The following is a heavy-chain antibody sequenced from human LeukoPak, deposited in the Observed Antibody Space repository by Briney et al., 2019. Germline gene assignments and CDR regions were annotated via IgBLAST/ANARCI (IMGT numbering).Heavy chain of an antibody. CDR3: TTRISVSDGNTEF. CDR1: GFTFSSYG. V-gene: IGHV3-23*01. Sequence: GGTLRLSCAASGFTFSSYGMSWVRQAPGKGLEWVSAISGSGGSTYYADSVKGRVTISRDDSRNTAYLQMDGLKVEDTAVYYCTTRISVSDGNTEFWGLGTLVTVSS. CDR2: ISGSGGST. D-gene: IGHD2-15*01. J-gene: IGHJ4*02.